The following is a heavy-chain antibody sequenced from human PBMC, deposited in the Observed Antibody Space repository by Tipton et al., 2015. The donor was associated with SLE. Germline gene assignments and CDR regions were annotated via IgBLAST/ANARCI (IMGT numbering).Heavy chain of an antibody. CDR3: ARVGQP. V-gene: IGHV4-59*08. CDR1: GGSISSHY. CDR2: INHSGST. J-gene: IGHJ5*02. Sequence: TLSLTCTVSGGSISSHYWSWIRQPPGKGLEWIGEINHSGSTNYNPSLKSRATISVDTSKNQFSLKLSSVTAADTAVYYCARVGQPWGQGTLVTVSS.